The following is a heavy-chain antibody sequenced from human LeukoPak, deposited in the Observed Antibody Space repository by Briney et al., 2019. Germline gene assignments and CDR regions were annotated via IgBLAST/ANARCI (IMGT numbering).Heavy chain of an antibody. CDR2: ISTYNGNT. V-gene: IGHV1-18*01. Sequence: ASVKVSCKASGYTFTSYGITRGRQAPGQGLEWMGWISTYNGNTNYAQNLQGRVTMTTDTSTSTAYMDLRSLRSDDTAVYYCARGRGSTSRYWGQGTLVTVSS. CDR3: ARGRGSTSRY. J-gene: IGHJ4*02. CDR1: GYTFTSYG. D-gene: IGHD5-12*01.